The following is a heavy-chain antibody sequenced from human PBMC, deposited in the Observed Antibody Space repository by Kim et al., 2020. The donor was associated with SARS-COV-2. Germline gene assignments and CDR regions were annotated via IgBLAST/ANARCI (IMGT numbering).Heavy chain of an antibody. CDR2: IYYSGST. Sequence: SETLSLTCTVSGGSISSGGYYWSWIRQHPGKGLEWIGYIYYSGSTYYNPALKSRVTISVDTSKNQFSLKLSSVTAADTAVYYCARGSHCSGGSCYYPPPFDAWGQGTLVTVSS. CDR1: GGSISSGGYY. CDR3: ARGSHCSGGSCYYPPPFDA. D-gene: IGHD2-15*01. J-gene: IGHJ4*02. V-gene: IGHV4-31*03.